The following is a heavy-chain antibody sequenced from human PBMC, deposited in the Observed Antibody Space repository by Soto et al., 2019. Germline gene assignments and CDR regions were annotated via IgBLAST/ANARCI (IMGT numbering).Heavy chain of an antibody. V-gene: IGHV4-59*01. J-gene: IGHJ5*02. CDR3: ARDKYCSGGSCRKTWFDP. D-gene: IGHD2-15*01. CDR1: GGTISSSY. CDR2: IYDDGSA. Sequence: SETLSLTSTVSGGTISSSYWSWIRQTPGKGLEWLAYIYDDGSANYDPSLKSRATISLDMSKNQFSLKLTSVTAADTAVYYCARDKYCSGGSCRKTWFDPWGQVTLVTVSS.